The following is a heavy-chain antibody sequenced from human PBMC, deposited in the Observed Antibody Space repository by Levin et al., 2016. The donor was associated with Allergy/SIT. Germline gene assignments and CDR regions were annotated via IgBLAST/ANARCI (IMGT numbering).Heavy chain of an antibody. D-gene: IGHD2-15*01. CDR3: ARDRRRECSGGSCYGVFDI. CDR2: IDYTGST. CDR1: GGSISSYY. J-gene: IGHJ3*02. V-gene: IGHV4-59*01. Sequence: SETLSLTCIVSGGSISSYYWSWIRQPPGKGLEWIGHIDYTGSTNYNPSLKSRVTFSVDTSKNQCSLKVSSVTAADTAMYYCARDRRRECSGGSCYGVFDIWGQGTMVTVSS.